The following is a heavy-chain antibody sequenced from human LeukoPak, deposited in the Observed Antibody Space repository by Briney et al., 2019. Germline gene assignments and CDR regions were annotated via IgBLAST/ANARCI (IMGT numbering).Heavy chain of an antibody. CDR3: ARGQRIFDY. Sequence: ASVKVSCKASGYIFTGYYVHWVRQAPGQGLEWMGWINPDSGGTNSAQKFHGRVTMTRDTSINTAYMDLSRLSSDDTAIYYCARGQRIFDYWGQGTLVTVSS. D-gene: IGHD3-10*01. J-gene: IGHJ4*02. V-gene: IGHV1-2*02. CDR1: GYIFTGYY. CDR2: INPDSGGT.